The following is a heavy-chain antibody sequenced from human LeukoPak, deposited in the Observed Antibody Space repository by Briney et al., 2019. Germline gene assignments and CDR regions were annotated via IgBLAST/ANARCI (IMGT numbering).Heavy chain of an antibody. CDR1: GFTFSDHY. D-gene: IGHD3-22*01. J-gene: IGHJ4*02. CDR2: IYYSGST. CDR3: ASTMTRGGFDY. V-gene: IGHV4-31*02. Sequence: LRPSCAASGFTFSDHYMDWVRQHPGKGLEWIGYIYYSGSTYYNPSLKSRVTISVDTSKNQFSLKLSSVTAADTAVYYCASTMTRGGFDYWGQGTLVTVSS.